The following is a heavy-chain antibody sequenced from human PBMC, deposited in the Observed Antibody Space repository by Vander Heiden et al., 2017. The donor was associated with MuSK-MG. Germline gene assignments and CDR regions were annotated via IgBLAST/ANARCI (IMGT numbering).Heavy chain of an antibody. CDR1: GYSISSGYY. D-gene: IGHD3-16*01. Sequence: QVELQESGPGLVQPSETLSLTCAVSGYSISSGYYWGWIGQPPGQGLEWIGSLHHSENTYYNPSLKSRVTMSIDTSKNQLSLRMSSVTAADTAVYYAARHLEGGCWNFDLWGRGTLATVSS. CDR3: ARHLEGGCWNFDL. CDR2: LHHSENT. J-gene: IGHJ2*01. V-gene: IGHV4-38-2*01.